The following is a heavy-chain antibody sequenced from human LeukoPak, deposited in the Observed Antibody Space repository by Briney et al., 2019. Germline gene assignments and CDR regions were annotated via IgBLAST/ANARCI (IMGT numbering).Heavy chain of an antibody. J-gene: IGHJ4*02. CDR3: AKGEVVTATPASGHDHDY. CDR2: IRYDGSNK. Sequence: PGGSLRLSCAASGFTFSSYGMHWVRQAPGKGLEWVAFIRYDGSNKYYADSVKGRFTISRDNSKDTLYLQMNSLRAEDTAVYYCAKGEVVTATPASGHDHDYWGQGTLVTVSS. D-gene: IGHD2-21*02. CDR1: GFTFSSYG. V-gene: IGHV3-30*02.